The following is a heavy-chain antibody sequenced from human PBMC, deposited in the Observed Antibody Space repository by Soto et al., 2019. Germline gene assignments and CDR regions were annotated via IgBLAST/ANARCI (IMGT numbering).Heavy chain of an antibody. J-gene: IGHJ4*02. CDR1: GDTFSSYA. D-gene: IGHD3-22*01. CDR2: IIPMFGTA. Sequence: QVQLVQSGAEVKKPGSSVKVSCKASGDTFSSYAINWVRQAPGQGLEWMGGIIPMFGTANYAQKFKGRVTLPGVQSECSAWMNLSSVCDQDTAVYYCARGGPGDYYESSGYYSPLDYWGQGTLVTVSS. V-gene: IGHV1-69*01. CDR3: ARGGPGDYYESSGYYSPLDY.